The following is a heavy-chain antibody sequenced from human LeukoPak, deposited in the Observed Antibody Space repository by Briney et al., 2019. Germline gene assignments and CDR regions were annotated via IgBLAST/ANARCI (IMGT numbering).Heavy chain of an antibody. Sequence: SETLSLTCAVYGGSFRGHFCSWLRQPPGKGLEWIGEINHSGNTNYNPSLKSRVTMSVDTSKNQFSLRLNSVTAAETTVYYCAKGPGTGWFDTWGQGTLVTVSS. CDR2: INHSGNT. J-gene: IGHJ5*02. D-gene: IGHD1-14*01. V-gene: IGHV4-34*01. CDR3: AKGPGTGWFDT. CDR1: GGSFRGHF.